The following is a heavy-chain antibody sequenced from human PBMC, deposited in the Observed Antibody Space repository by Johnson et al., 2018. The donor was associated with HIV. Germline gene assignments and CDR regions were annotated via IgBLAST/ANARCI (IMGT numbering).Heavy chain of an antibody. CDR3: ARGSGYCSGGSCKGAVAFDI. CDR1: GFTFSNYE. J-gene: IGHJ3*02. CDR2: ITSSGTTI. D-gene: IGHD2-15*01. Sequence: EVQLVESGGGVVQPGGSLRLSCAASGFTFSNYEMNWVRQAPGKGLEWVSYITSSGTTIYYADSVKGRFTISRDNAKNSLSLQMNSLRAEDTAVYYCARGSGYCSGGSCKGAVAFDIWGQGTMVTVSS. V-gene: IGHV3-48*03.